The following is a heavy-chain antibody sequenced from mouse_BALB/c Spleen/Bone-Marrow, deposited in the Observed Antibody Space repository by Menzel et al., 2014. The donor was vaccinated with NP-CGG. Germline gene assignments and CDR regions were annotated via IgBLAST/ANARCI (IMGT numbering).Heavy chain of an antibody. CDR3: ARYDGPAWFAY. CDR2: INPSNGRT. Sequence: QVQLQQPGAELVKPGASVRLSCKASGYSFTTYWIHRVKQRPGQGLEWIGEINPSNGRTNYNEEFKSKATLTVDKSSSTAYMQLSSLTSEDSAVYYCARYDGPAWFAYWGQGTLVTVSA. V-gene: IGHV1S81*02. D-gene: IGHD2-3*01. CDR1: GYSFTTYW. J-gene: IGHJ3*01.